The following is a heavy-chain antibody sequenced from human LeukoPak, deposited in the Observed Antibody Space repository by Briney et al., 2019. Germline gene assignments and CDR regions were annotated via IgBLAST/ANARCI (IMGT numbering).Heavy chain of an antibody. CDR1: GVSISSGDYY. V-gene: IGHV4-30-4*01. Sequence: PSETLSLTCTVSGVSISSGDYYWSWIRQPPGKGLEWIGYIYYSGSTYYNPSLKSRVTISVDTSKNQFSLKLSSVTAADTAVYYCARIVVVTGYFQHWGQGTLVTVSS. CDR2: IYYSGST. D-gene: IGHD2-21*01. J-gene: IGHJ1*01. CDR3: ARIVVVTGYFQH.